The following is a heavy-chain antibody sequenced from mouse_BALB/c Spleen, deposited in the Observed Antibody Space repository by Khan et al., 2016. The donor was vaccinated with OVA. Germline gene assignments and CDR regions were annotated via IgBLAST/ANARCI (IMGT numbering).Heavy chain of an antibody. CDR3: ARGNYYGYYFDY. CDR2: ISYSGGT. CDR1: GYSITSGYA. Sequence: EVQLQESGPGLVKPSQSLSLTCTVTGYSITSGYAWNWIRQFPGNKLEWMGYISYSGGTNYNPSLKSRISITRDTSKNQFFLQLNSVTTEDTATYYCARGNYYGYYFDYWGQGTPLTVSS. V-gene: IGHV3-2*02. J-gene: IGHJ2*01. D-gene: IGHD1-1*01.